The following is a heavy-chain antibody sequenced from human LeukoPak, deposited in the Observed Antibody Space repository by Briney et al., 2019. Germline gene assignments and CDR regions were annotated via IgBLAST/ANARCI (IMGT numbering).Heavy chain of an antibody. Sequence: ASVEASCKASGYTFGSYSMHWVRQALGQGLEWMGIIDPRGDSTANARKFQGRVTVTMDTSTSTVYMELSSLTSEDTAVYYCARDNFWSFDYWGQGTLVTVSS. CDR1: GYTFGSYS. J-gene: IGHJ4*02. CDR3: ARDNFWSFDY. D-gene: IGHD1-20*01. V-gene: IGHV1-46*01. CDR2: IDPRGDST.